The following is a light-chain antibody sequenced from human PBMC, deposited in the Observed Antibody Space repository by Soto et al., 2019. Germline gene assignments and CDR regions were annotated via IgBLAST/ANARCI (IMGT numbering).Light chain of an antibody. CDR2: DAS. V-gene: IGKV1-5*01. J-gene: IGKJ2*01. CDR3: QQYKSYSYT. CDR1: QSISNW. Sequence: DIRMTQSPSILSASVGHRVTITCRARQSISNWLAWYQQKPGRAPKVLIYDASSLQSGVPSRFSGSGSGTEFTLTISSLQPDDIATYYCQQYKSYSYTFGKGTNLEI.